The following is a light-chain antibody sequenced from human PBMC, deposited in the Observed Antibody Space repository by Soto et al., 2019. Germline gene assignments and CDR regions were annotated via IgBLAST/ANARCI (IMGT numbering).Light chain of an antibody. J-gene: IGKJ2*01. V-gene: IGKV3-20*01. CDR3: QQYGSSRYT. Sequence: EIVLTPSPGTLSLSPGERATLSCRASQSGSSSYLAWYHHKPCQAPRLLIYGASSRATGIPDRFSGSESGTHFTLTISRLEPEDFAVYYCQQYGSSRYTFGQGTKLEIK. CDR2: GAS. CDR1: QSGSSSY.